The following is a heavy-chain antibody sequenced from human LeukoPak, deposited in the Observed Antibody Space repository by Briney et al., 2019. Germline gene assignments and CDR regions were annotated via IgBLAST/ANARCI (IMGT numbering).Heavy chain of an antibody. CDR2: ISYTGST. D-gene: IGHD2-8*01. CDR3: ASLRMANFDY. Sequence: SETLSLTCTVSGASISSYYWSWIRQPPGKGLAWIGYISYTGSTNYNPSLKSRVTISVDTSKNQFSLRLSSVTAADTAVYYCASLRMANFDYWGQGTLVTVSS. J-gene: IGHJ4*02. V-gene: IGHV4-59*08. CDR1: GASISSYY.